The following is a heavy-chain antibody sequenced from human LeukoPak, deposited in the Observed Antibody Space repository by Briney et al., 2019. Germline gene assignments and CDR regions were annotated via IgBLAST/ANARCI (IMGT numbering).Heavy chain of an antibody. D-gene: IGHD4-23*01. J-gene: IGHJ4*02. CDR1: GFSFSSYA. CDR3: ARGRPHGNDY. Sequence: GRSLRLSCAASGFSFSSYAMHWVRQAPGKGLEWVAVISYDGSNKYYADSVKGRFSISRDNAKNTLYLQMNSLRVEDTAVYYCARGRPHGNDYWGQGTLVTVSS. V-gene: IGHV3-30-3*01. CDR2: ISYDGSNK.